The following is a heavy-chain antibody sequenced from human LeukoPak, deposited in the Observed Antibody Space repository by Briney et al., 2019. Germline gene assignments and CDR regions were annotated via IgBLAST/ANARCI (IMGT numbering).Heavy chain of an antibody. D-gene: IGHD1-26*01. Sequence: GGSLRLSCVASGFTFDYSAFHWVRQAPGKGLEWVSYISSSGSTIYYADSVKGRFTISRDNAKNSLYLQMNSLRAEDTAVYYCAREGGGSYYFDYWGQGTLVTVSS. CDR3: AREGGGSYYFDY. CDR1: GFTFDYSA. CDR2: ISSSGSTI. V-gene: IGHV3-48*04. J-gene: IGHJ4*02.